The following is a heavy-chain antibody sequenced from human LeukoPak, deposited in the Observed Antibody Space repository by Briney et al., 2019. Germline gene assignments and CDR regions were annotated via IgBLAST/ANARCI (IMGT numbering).Heavy chain of an antibody. V-gene: IGHV3-53*04. Sequence: GGSLRLSCAASGFTVSSNYMSWVRQAPGKGLEWVSVIYYGGRTYYADSVKGRFTISRHNSKNTLYLQMNSLRAVDTAVYYCARGLLWIGELLNAFDIWGQGTMVTVSS. CDR3: ARGLLWIGELLNAFDI. CDR2: IYYGGRT. D-gene: IGHD3-10*01. CDR1: GFTVSSNY. J-gene: IGHJ3*02.